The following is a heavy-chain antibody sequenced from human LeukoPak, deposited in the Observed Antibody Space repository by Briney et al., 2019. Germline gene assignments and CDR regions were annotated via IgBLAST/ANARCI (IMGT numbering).Heavy chain of an antibody. D-gene: IGHD6-19*01. CDR1: GGTFSSYA. CDR2: IIPILGIA. Sequence: SVKVSCKASGGTFSSYAISWVRQAPRQGLEWMGRIIPILGIANYAQKFQGRVTITADKSTSTAYMELSSLRSEDTAVYYCAGSYSSGWYNFAPFDYWGQGTLVTVSS. J-gene: IGHJ4*02. CDR3: AGSYSSGWYNFAPFDY. V-gene: IGHV1-69*04.